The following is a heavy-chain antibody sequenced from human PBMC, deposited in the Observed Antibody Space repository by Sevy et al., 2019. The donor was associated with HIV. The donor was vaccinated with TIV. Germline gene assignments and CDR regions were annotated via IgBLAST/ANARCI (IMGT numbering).Heavy chain of an antibody. V-gene: IGHV3-21*01. Sequence: GGSLRLSCAASGFTFSSYSMNWVRQAPGKGLEWVSSISSISSYIYYADSVKGRFTISRDNAKNSLYLQMNSLRAEDTAVYYCARDRAIFGVTPDAFDIWGQGTMVTVSS. J-gene: IGHJ3*02. CDR2: ISSISSYI. CDR3: ARDRAIFGVTPDAFDI. D-gene: IGHD3-3*01. CDR1: GFTFSSYS.